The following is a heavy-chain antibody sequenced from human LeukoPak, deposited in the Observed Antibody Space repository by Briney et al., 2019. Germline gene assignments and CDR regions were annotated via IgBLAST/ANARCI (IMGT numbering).Heavy chain of an antibody. CDR3: ATAASPFDY. D-gene: IGHD6-13*01. V-gene: IGHV3-30*03. CDR1: GFTFSSYG. CDR2: ISYDGSNK. J-gene: IGHJ4*02. Sequence: GGSLRLSCAASGFTFSSYGMHWVRQAPGKGLEWVAVISYDGSNKYYADSVKGRFTISRDNSKNTLYLQMNSLRAEDTAVYYCATAASPFDYWGKGTLVTVS.